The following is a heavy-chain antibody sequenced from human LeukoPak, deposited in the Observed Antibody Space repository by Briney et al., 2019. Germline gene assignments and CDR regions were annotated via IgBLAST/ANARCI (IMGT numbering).Heavy chain of an antibody. J-gene: IGHJ6*02. CDR1: GFTVSSYE. V-gene: IGHV3-48*03. CDR2: ISSSGSTI. CDR3: ARGRYYGMDV. Sequence: GGSLRLSCAAYGFTVSSYEMNWVRQAPGKGLEWVSYISSSGSTIYYADSVKGRFTISRDNAKNSLYLQMNSLRAEDTAVYYCARGRYYGMDVWGQGTTVTVSS.